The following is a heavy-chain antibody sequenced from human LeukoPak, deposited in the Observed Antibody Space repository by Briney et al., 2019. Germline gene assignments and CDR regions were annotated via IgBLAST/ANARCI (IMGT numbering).Heavy chain of an antibody. J-gene: IGHJ4*02. CDR2: INPSGDRT. CDR3: ATTAEGPSAD. D-gene: IGHD1-1*01. CDR1: GYTFTSYG. Sequence: ASVKVSCKASGYTFTSYGISWVRQAPGQGLEWLGIINPSGDRTTYAQKFQGRVTMTRDMSTVTAYMDLSSLRFEDTAVYYCATTAEGPSADWGQGTLVTVSS. V-gene: IGHV1-46*01.